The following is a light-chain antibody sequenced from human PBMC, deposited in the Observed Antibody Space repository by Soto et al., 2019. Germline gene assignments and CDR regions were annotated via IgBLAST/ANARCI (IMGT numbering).Light chain of an antibody. CDR3: QQYNNWPAGT. Sequence: EIVMTQSPATLSVSPGERATLSCRASQSVSSNLAWYQQKPGQAPRLLIYGASTRATGIPARFSGSGSGTEFTLTISSLQSEDVAVYYYQQYNNWPAGTFGQRTKLEIK. CDR2: GAS. CDR1: QSVSSN. V-gene: IGKV3-15*01. J-gene: IGKJ2*02.